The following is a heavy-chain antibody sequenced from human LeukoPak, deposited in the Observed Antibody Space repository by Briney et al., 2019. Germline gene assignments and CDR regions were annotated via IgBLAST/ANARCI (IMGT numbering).Heavy chain of an antibody. V-gene: IGHV4-39*07. CDR2: IYYSGNT. CDR1: RGSVSSGRYY. J-gene: IGHJ5*02. D-gene: IGHD2-15*01. CDR3: ARDRGYRSGGVGYDWFDP. Sequence: SETLSLTCTVSRGSVSSGRYYWGWIRQPPGKGLEWIASIYYSGNTYYNPSLKTRVTISVDTSTNQFSLKLSSVTAADTAVYYCARDRGYRSGGVGYDWFDPWGQGILVTVSS.